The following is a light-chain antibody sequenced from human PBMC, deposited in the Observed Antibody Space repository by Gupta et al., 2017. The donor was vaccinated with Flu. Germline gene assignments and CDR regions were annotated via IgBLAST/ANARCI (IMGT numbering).Light chain of an antibody. CDR1: SSDVGGYKY. CDR2: EVS. Sequence: QSALTQPASVSGSPGQSITISCTGTSSDVGGYKYVSWYQQYPGKAPELIIYEVSNRPSGVSNRFSGSKSGNTASLTISGLQAEDEADYHCSSYTSTSTSVLFGGGTKVTVL. V-gene: IGLV2-14*01. CDR3: SSYTSTSTSVL. J-gene: IGLJ2*01.